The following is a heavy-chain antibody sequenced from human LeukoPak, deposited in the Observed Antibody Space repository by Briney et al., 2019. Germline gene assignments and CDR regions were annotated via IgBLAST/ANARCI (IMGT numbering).Heavy chain of an antibody. CDR2: IFTSGNT. D-gene: IGHD5/OR15-5a*01. Sequence: PSETLSLTCTVSGGSISSGGYYWSWIRQPAGKGLGWIGRIFTSGNTNYNPSLKSRVTMSVDTSKNQVSLKLSPVTAADTAIYYCASEFSVWGQGTLVTVSS. V-gene: IGHV4-61*02. CDR3: ASEFSV. J-gene: IGHJ4*02. CDR1: GGSISSGGYY.